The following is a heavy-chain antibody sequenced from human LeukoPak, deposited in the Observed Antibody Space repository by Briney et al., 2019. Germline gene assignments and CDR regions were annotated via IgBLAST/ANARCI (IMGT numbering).Heavy chain of an antibody. CDR1: GGSFSGYY. CDR2: INHSGST. D-gene: IGHD3-10*01. CDR3: ARGAQRFGEYHYGMDV. J-gene: IGHJ6*02. Sequence: SETLSLTCAVYGGSFSGYYWSWIRQPPGKGLEWIGEINHSGSTNYNPSLKSRVTISVDTSKNQFSLKLSSVTAADTAVYYCARGAQRFGEYHYGMDVWGQGTTVTVSS. V-gene: IGHV4-34*01.